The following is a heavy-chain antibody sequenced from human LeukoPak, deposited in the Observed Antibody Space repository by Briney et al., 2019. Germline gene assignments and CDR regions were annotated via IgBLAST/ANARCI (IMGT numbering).Heavy chain of an antibody. CDR1: GYTFTGYY. D-gene: IGHD3-10*01. V-gene: IGHV1-18*04. CDR2: INPNSGNT. J-gene: IGHJ6*02. CDR3: ARGGLWFGSYYYGMDV. Sequence: ASVKVSCKASGYTFTGYYMHWVRQAPGQGLEWMGWINPNSGNTNYAQKLQGRVTMTTDTSTSTAYMELRSLRSDDTAVYYCARGGLWFGSYYYGMDVWGQGTTVTVSS.